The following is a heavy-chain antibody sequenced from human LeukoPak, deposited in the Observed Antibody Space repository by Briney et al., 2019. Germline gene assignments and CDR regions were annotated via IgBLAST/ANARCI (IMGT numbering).Heavy chain of an antibody. CDR2: ISTTSRHI. Sequence: GGSLRLSCAASGFTLGSYSMNWVRQAPGKGLEWVSSISTTSRHIHYADSLRGRFTISRDNAKNSLFLQMDSLRAEDTAIYYCARDFVPTTILARWFDPWGQGTLVTVSS. CDR1: GFTLGSYS. V-gene: IGHV3-21*01. CDR3: ARDFVPTTILARWFDP. J-gene: IGHJ5*02. D-gene: IGHD4-17*01.